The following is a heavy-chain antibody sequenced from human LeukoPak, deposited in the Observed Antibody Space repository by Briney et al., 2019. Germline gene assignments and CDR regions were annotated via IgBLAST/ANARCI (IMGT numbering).Heavy chain of an antibody. CDR3: ARDRSNNDY. Sequence: ASVKVSCKASGYTFKENGISWVRQAPGQGLEWMGWINGYSGNTNYAQKFQGRVTVTRDISRSTAYMELKSLRSDGTAVYYCARDRSNNDYWGQGTLVTVSS. D-gene: IGHD6-13*01. V-gene: IGHV1-18*01. J-gene: IGHJ4*02. CDR1: GYTFKENG. CDR2: INGYSGNT.